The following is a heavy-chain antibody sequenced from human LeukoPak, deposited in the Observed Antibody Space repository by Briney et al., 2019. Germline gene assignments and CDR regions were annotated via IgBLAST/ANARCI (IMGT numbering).Heavy chain of an antibody. Sequence: GGSLRLSCAASGFTVSSNYMSWVRQAPGKGLEWISLIYSGGSTYYADSVKGRFTISRDNSKNTLYLQMNSLRAEDTAVYYCAKDRFGDDYFYNWFDPWGQGTLVTVSS. V-gene: IGHV3-53*01. J-gene: IGHJ5*02. D-gene: IGHD3-10*01. CDR2: IYSGGST. CDR1: GFTVSSNY. CDR3: AKDRFGDDYFYNWFDP.